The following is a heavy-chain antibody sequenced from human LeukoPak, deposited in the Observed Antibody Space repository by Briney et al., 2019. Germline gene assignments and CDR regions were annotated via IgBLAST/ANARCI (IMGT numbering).Heavy chain of an antibody. J-gene: IGHJ3*02. CDR3: ASQSTPVLPFDI. V-gene: IGHV3-7*02. CDR1: GFTFSNYW. Sequence: GGSLRLSCAASGFTFSNYWINWVRQAPGKGLEWVANIKQDGSAKYYVDSVKGRFTISRDNAKNTLYLQMNSLRVEDTAVYYCASQSTPVLPFDIWGQGTMVTVSS. CDR2: IKQDGSAK.